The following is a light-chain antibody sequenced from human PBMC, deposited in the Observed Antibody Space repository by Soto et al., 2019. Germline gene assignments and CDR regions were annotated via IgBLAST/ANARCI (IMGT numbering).Light chain of an antibody. J-gene: IGKJ5*01. CDR2: DSS. CDR3: QQYDSFSST. Sequence: IQMTQSPSSVSASVADRVTITCLSSEDISTWLAWYQQIPGKAPKLLIYDSSSLESGVPSRFSGSGSGTEFSLTISSLQPDDFATYYCQQYDSFSSTFGQGTRLEIK. CDR1: EDISTW. V-gene: IGKV1-5*01.